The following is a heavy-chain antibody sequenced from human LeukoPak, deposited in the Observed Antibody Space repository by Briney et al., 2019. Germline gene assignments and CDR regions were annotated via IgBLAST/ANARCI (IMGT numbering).Heavy chain of an antibody. D-gene: IGHD6-13*01. V-gene: IGHV3-48*04. J-gene: IGHJ4*02. CDR3: IAAAGAFDY. CDR2: ISSSSSTI. Sequence: GGSLRFSCAASGFTFSSYSMNWVRQAPGKGLEWVSYISSSSSTIYYADSVKGRFTISRDNAKNSLYLQMNSLRAEDTAVYFCIAAAGAFDYWGQGTLVTVSS. CDR1: GFTFSSYS.